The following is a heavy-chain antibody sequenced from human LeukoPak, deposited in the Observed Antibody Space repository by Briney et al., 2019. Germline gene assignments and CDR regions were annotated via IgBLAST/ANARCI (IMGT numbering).Heavy chain of an antibody. J-gene: IGHJ4*02. CDR2: MNPNSGNT. V-gene: IGHV1-8*02. D-gene: IGHD3-10*01. CDR1: GYTFNSYG. CDR3: ARVAYYGSGKDY. Sequence: ASVKVSCKASGYTFNSYGITWVRQAPGQGLEWMGWMNPNSGNTGYAQKFQGRVTMTRNTSISTAYMELSSLRSEDTAVYYCARVAYYGSGKDYWGQGTLVTVSS.